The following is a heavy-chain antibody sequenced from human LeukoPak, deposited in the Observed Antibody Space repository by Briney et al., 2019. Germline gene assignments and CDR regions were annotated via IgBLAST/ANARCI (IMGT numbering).Heavy chain of an antibody. J-gene: IGHJ6*02. D-gene: IGHD3-10*01. CDR1: GGSISSYY. CDR2: IYTRGST. CDR3: ARDRIYGSGSYSYYYYGMDV. Sequence: SETLSLTCTVAGGSISSYYWSWIRQPPGKGLEWIGYIYTRGSTNYNPSLQSRVTISVDTSKNQFSLKMSSVTAADTAVYYCARDRIYGSGSYSYYYYGMDVWGQGTTVTVSS. V-gene: IGHV4-59*01.